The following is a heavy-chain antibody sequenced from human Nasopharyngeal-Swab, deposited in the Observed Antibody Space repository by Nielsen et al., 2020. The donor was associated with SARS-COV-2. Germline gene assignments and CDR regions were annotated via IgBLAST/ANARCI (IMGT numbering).Heavy chain of an antibody. J-gene: IGHJ3*02. CDR2: IYSGGST. V-gene: IGHV3-53*01. CDR3: ARGVVDSSGWGTFDI. Sequence: GRSLRPSCAASGFTVSSNYMTWVRQLPGKGLEWVAVIYSGGSTDYGDSVRGRFIISRDNSKNTLYLRLNSLGVEDTAVYYCARGVVDSSGWGTFDIWGQGTAVTVSS. CDR1: GFTVSSNY. D-gene: IGHD6-19*01.